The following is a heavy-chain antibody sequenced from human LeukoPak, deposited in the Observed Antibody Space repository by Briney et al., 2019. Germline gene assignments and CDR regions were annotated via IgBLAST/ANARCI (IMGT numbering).Heavy chain of an antibody. CDR2: MNPNRGNT. J-gene: IGHJ4*02. CDR3: ARVQYYYDSSGYKY. CDR1: GYTFTRYD. V-gene: IGHV1-8*01. Sequence: GASVKVSCKASGYTFTRYDINWVRQATGQGLEWMGWMNPNRGNTGYAQKFQGRVTMTRTPSISTAYMELSSLRSEDTAVYYCARVQYYYDSSGYKYWGQGTLVTVSS. D-gene: IGHD3-22*01.